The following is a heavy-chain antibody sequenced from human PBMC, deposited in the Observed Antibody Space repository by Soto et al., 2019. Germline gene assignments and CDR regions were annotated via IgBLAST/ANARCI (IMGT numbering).Heavy chain of an antibody. CDR1: VDSITTYY. D-gene: IGHD6-13*01. V-gene: IGHV4-4*07. J-gene: IGHJ6*02. Sequence: PSETLSLTCTVSVDSITTYYWSWIRQPAGKGLEWIGRIDASGNTNYNPSLNSRVTMSIDTSKKQFSLKLTSATAADTAIYYCARYSNNWFQTEGMDVWGQGTTVTVS. CDR3: ARYSNNWFQTEGMDV. CDR2: IDASGNT.